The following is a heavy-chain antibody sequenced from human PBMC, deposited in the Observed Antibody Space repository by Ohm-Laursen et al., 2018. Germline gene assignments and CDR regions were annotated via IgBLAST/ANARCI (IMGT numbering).Heavy chain of an antibody. D-gene: IGHD6-6*01. CDR2: INPNSGGT. J-gene: IGHJ4*02. CDR3: ACRSSSSGFDY. Sequence: ASVKVSCKASGYTFTGYYMHWVRQAPGQGLEWMGWINPNSGGTNYAQKFQGRVTMTRDMSTSTAYMELSSLRSEDTAVYYCACRSSSSGFDYWGQGTLVTVSS. CDR1: GYTFTGYY. V-gene: IGHV1-2*02.